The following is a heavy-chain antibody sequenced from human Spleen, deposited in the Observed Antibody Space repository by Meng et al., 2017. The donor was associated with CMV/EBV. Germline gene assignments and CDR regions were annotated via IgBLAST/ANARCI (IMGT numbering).Heavy chain of an antibody. CDR3: ARSLWSYDY. CDR2: IYSGGST. CDR1: GFTFSDYY. Sequence: GESLKISCAASGFTFSDYYMSWIRQAPGKGLEWVSVIYSGGSTYYADSVKGRFTISRDNSKNTLYLQMNSLRAEDTAVYYCARSLWSYDYWGQGTLVTVSS. J-gene: IGHJ4*02. V-gene: IGHV3-53*01. D-gene: IGHD3-10*01.